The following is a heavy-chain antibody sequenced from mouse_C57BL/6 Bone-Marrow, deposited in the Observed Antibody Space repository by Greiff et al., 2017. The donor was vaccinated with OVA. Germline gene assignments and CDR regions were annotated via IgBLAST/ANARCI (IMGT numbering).Heavy chain of an antibody. J-gene: IGHJ2*01. CDR3: ARDGVVARDY. Sequence: EVQGVESGGGLVKPGGSLKLSCAASGFTFSSYAMSWVRQTPEKRLEWVATISDGGSYTYYPDNVKGRFTISRDNAKNNLYLQMSHLKSEDTAMYYCARDGVVARDYWGQGTTLTVSS. V-gene: IGHV5-4*01. D-gene: IGHD1-1*01. CDR1: GFTFSSYA. CDR2: ISDGGSYT.